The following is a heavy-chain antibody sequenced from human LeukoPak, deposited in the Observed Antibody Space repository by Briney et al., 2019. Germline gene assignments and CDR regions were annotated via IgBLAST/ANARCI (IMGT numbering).Heavy chain of an antibody. Sequence: GGSLRLSCAASGFTLSSYSMNWVRQAPGKGLEWVSYISGTGSSNIFYADSVKGRFTISRDNSKNTLYLQMNSLRAEDTAVYYCAKLFLYDFWSGYYGYWGQGTLVTVSS. CDR3: AKLFLYDFWSGYYGY. D-gene: IGHD3-3*01. J-gene: IGHJ4*02. V-gene: IGHV3-48*01. CDR1: GFTLSSYS. CDR2: ISGTGSSNI.